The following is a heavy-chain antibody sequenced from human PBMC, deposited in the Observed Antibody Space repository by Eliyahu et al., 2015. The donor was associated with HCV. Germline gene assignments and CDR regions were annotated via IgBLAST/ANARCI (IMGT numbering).Heavy chain of an antibody. CDR3: TTVSLGSSWYQFYPRDEYFQH. Sequence: EVQLVESGGGLVKPGGSLRLSCAASGFTXXNAWXXWXRXAPGXGLEWVGRIKSKTDGGTTDYAAPVKGRFTISRDDSKNTLYLQMNSLKTEDTAVYYCTTVSLGSSWYQFYPRDEYFQHWGQGTLVTVSS. CDR2: IKSKTDGGTT. CDR1: GFTXXNAW. D-gene: IGHD6-13*01. V-gene: IGHV3-15*01. J-gene: IGHJ1*01.